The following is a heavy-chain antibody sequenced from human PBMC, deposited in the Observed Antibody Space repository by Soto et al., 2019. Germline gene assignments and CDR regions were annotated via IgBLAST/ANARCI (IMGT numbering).Heavy chain of an antibody. Sequence: DVQLVQSGTEVKKPGESLRISCQGAGYSFSNYWIIWVRQMPGKGLEWIGRIDPSDSFTNFNPSFQGHVTLSVDESISTAYLQWSSLKASDTAIYYCARSSHRGTQTTGAFWGQGTLVTVSS. V-gene: IGHV5-10-1*01. D-gene: IGHD1-26*01. CDR1: GYSFSNYW. J-gene: IGHJ4*02. CDR3: ARSSHRGTQTTGAF. CDR2: IDPSDSFT.